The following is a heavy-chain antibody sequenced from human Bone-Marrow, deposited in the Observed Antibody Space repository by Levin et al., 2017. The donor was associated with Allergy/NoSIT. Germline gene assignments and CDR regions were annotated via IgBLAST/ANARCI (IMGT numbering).Heavy chain of an antibody. CDR2: IHYSGSD. J-gene: IGHJ6*02. V-gene: IGHV4-61*01. CDR1: GGSLSSGTSY. CDR3: ATYIPAAVYSSYGMEV. D-gene: IGHD2-2*01. Sequence: ASQTLSLTCTVSGGSLSSGTSYWRWIRQPPGKGLEWIGYIHYSGSDSYSPSLKSRVTISVDTSKNQISLRLSSVTAADTAVYYCATYIPAAVYSSYGMEVWGQGTTVIVSS.